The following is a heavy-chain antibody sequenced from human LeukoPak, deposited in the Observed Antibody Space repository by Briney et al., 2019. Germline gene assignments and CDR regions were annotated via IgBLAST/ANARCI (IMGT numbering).Heavy chain of an antibody. CDR1: GGSISSYY. D-gene: IGHD6-13*01. V-gene: IGHV4-59*01. CDR2: IYYSGST. J-gene: IGHJ4*02. Sequence: SETLSLTCTVSGGSISSYYWSWIRQPPGKGLEWIGYIYYSGSTNYNPSLKSRVTISVDTSKNQFSLKLSSVTAADTAVYYCARGEKAAGTPFDYWGQGTLVTVSS. CDR3: ARGEKAAGTPFDY.